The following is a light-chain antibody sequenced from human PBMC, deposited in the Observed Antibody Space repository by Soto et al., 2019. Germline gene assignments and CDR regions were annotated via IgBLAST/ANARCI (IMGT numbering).Light chain of an antibody. Sequence: QSVLTQPASVSGSPGQSITISCTGTSSDIGGSYNYVSWYQQHPGKAPKLMIYGVSNRPSGVSNRFSGSKSGNTASLTISGLQAEDEADYYCSSYTSSSVLEVFGGGTKLTVL. J-gene: IGLJ2*01. CDR3: SSYTSSSVLEV. V-gene: IGLV2-14*01. CDR1: SSDIGGSYNY. CDR2: GVS.